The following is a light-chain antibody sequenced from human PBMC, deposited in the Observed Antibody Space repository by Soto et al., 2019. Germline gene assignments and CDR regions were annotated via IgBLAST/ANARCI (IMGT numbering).Light chain of an antibody. J-gene: IGKJ2*01. Sequence: EIVLTQSPGTLSLSPGEGATLSCRASESISSSYLAWYQQRPGQSPRLLIYAASSRAAGIPDRFSGSGSGADFTLTISRLEPEDFAVYYCQLYGGSHMFSVGQGTKLQI. CDR3: QLYGGSHMFS. V-gene: IGKV3-20*01. CDR2: AAS. CDR1: ESISSSY.